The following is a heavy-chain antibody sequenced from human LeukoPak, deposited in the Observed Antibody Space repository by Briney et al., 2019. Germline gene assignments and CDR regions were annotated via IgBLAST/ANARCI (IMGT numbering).Heavy chain of an antibody. D-gene: IGHD3-16*01. CDR3: ARSRLGGDAFDI. CDR1: GYIFTSYG. J-gene: IGHJ3*02. Sequence: GASVKVSCKASGYIFTSYGISWVRQAPGQGLEWMGWISVYNGNTKYAQKFQGRVTMTKDTSTSTAYMELRSLRSDDTAVYYCARSRLGGDAFDIWGQGTMVTVSS. CDR2: ISVYNGNT. V-gene: IGHV1-18*01.